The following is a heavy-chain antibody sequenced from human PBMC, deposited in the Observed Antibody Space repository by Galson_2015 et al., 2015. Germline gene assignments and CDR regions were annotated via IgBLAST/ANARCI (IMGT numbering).Heavy chain of an antibody. V-gene: IGHV3-74*01. J-gene: IGHJ5*02. CDR2: INSDGRST. D-gene: IGHD2-15*01. CDR3: ARGGGSVAVASNWFDP. Sequence: SLRLSCAASGFTFSRYWMHWVRQAPGKGLVWVSRINSDGRSTSYADSVKGRLTISRDNAKNTLYLQMNSLRAEDTAVYYCARGGGSVAVASNWFDPWGQGTLVTVSS. CDR1: GFTFSRYW.